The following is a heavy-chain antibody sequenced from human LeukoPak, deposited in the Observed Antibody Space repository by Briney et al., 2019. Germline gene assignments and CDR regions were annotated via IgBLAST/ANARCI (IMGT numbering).Heavy chain of an antibody. CDR3: ARERAYCSSTSRYTDYYYGMDV. J-gene: IGHJ6*02. CDR2: ISSSSSTI. CDR1: GFTFNNFA. Sequence: GGSLRLSCVASGFTFNNFAMNWVRQAPGKGLEWLSYISSSSSTIHYADSVKGRFTISRDNAKNSLYLQMNSLRDEDTAVYYCARERAYCSSTSRYTDYYYGMDVWGQGTTVTVSS. D-gene: IGHD2-2*02. V-gene: IGHV3-48*02.